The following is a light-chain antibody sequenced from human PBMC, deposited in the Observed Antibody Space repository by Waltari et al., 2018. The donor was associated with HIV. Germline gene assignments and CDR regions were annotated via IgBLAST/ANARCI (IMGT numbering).Light chain of an antibody. Sequence: EIAMTQSPVTLSVSPGERATLSRRASQRVSSKLAWYQQKPGQAPRLLIFGASTRATGIPARFSGSGSGTQFTLTINSLQSEDFAFYYCQQYDNWPPTFGQGTRVEIK. CDR1: QRVSSK. V-gene: IGKV3-15*01. J-gene: IGKJ1*01. CDR3: QQYDNWPPT. CDR2: GAS.